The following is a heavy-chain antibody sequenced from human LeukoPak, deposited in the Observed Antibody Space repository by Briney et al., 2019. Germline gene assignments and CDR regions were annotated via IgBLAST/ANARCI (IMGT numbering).Heavy chain of an antibody. D-gene: IGHD3-22*01. J-gene: IGHJ4*02. CDR3: ARDLEYYDSSGYYHTFDY. CDR2: ISAYNGNT. V-gene: IGHV1-18*01. CDR1: GYTFTSYG. Sequence: ASVKVSCKASGYTFTSYGISWVRQAPGLGLEWMGWISAYNGNTNYAQKLQGRVTMTTDTSTSTAYMELKSLSADDTAVYYCARDLEYYDSSGYYHTFDYWGQGTLVTVSS.